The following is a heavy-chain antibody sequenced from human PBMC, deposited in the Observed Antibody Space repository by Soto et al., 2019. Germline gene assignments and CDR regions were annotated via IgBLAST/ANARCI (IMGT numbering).Heavy chain of an antibody. J-gene: IGHJ6*02. Sequence: PSETLSLTSTVSGGSISSYYWSWIRQPAGKGLEWIGHIYTSGNTNYNPSLKSRVTMSVDTSKNQFSLRLSSVTAADTAVYYCARERWDVAAAGTEDYYYRNGMDVWGQGTTVTVSS. D-gene: IGHD6-13*01. CDR1: GGSISSYY. CDR3: ARERWDVAAAGTEDYYYRNGMDV. V-gene: IGHV4-4*07. CDR2: IYTSGNT.